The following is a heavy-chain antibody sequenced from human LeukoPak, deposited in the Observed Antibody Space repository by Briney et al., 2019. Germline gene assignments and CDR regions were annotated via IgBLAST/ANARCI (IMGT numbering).Heavy chain of an antibody. J-gene: IGHJ4*02. CDR3: ARDRAIAAADTDY. Sequence: ASVKVSCKASGYTFTSYDINWVRQATGQGLEWMGWMNPNSGNTGYAQKFQGRVTITRNTSISTAYMELSSLRSEDTAVYYCARDRAIAAADTDYWGQGTLVTVSS. CDR2: MNPNSGNT. CDR1: GYTFTSYD. V-gene: IGHV1-8*01. D-gene: IGHD6-13*01.